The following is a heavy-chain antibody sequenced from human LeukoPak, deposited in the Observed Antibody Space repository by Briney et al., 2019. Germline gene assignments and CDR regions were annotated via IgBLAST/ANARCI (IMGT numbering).Heavy chain of an antibody. J-gene: IGHJ6*02. CDR3: AGASGKEESRGGYLYYVMDV. CDR1: GYSLTSYS. Sequence: ASVKVSCKASGYSLTSYSMQWVRQARGQGLEWMGIINPSGGRTIYAQKFQGRVTMTRDTSTNTVYIELSRLRSEDTAVYYCAGASGKEESRGGYLYYVMDVWGQGTTVTVSS. V-gene: IGHV1-46*01. CDR2: INPSGGRT. D-gene: IGHD3-10*01.